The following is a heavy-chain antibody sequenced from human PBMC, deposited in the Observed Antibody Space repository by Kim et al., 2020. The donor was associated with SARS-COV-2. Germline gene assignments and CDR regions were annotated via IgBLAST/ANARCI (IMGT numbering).Heavy chain of an antibody. CDR3: ARAFDY. J-gene: IGHJ4*02. CDR2: YNGNT. Sequence: YNGNTNYAQKLQGRVTMTTDTSTSTAYMELRSLRSDDTAVYYCARAFDYWGQGTLVTVSS. V-gene: IGHV1-18*01.